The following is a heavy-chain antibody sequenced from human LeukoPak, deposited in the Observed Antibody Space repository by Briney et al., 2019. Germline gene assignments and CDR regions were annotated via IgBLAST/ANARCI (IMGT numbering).Heavy chain of an antibody. CDR2: INHSGST. D-gene: IGHD3-22*01. J-gene: IGHJ4*02. CDR1: GGSFSGYY. Sequence: SETLSLTCAVYGGSFSGYYWSWIRQPPGKGLEWIGEINHSGSTNYNPSLKSRVTISVDTSKNQFSLKLSSVTAADTAVYYCARGSMIVVVNGLDYWGQGTLVTVPS. V-gene: IGHV4-34*01. CDR3: ARGSMIVVVNGLDY.